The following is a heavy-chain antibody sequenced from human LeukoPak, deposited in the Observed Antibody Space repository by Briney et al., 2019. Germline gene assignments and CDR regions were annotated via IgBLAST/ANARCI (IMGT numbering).Heavy chain of an antibody. J-gene: IGHJ4*02. CDR2: FDYSGST. V-gene: IGHV4-59*08. D-gene: IGHD6-13*01. CDR3: ARHGGSWTFDS. CDR1: GGSISSYY. Sequence: SETLSLTCTVSGGSISSYYWSWIRQPPGKGLEWIGYFDYSGSTHYNPSLNSRVTISVDTSKNQFFLKLTSVTAADTAVYYCARHGGSWTFDSWGQGTLVTVSS.